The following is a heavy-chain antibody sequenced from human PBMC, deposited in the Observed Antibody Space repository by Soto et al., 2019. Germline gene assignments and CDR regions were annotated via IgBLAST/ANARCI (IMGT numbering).Heavy chain of an antibody. D-gene: IGHD2-15*01. CDR1: GGSISSYY. J-gene: IGHJ3*02. Sequence: QVQLQESGPGLVKPSETLSLTCTVSGGSISSYYWSWIRQPPGKGLERIGYSYYSGSTNYNPSLKSRVTISVDTSKNQFSLKMSSVTAADTAVYYCARLEGFSAFDIWGQGTMVTVSS. V-gene: IGHV4-59*08. CDR2: SYYSGST. CDR3: ARLEGFSAFDI.